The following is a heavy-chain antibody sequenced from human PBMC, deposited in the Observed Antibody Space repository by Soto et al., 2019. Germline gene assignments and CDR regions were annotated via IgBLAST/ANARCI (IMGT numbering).Heavy chain of an antibody. CDR2: ISYDGSKK. D-gene: IGHD6-19*01. Sequence: QVQLVESGGGVVQPGRSLRLSCAASGFTFSSYAMHWVRQAPGKGLEWVVVISYDGSKKYYADSVKGRFTISRDNSKNTLYLQMNSLRAEDTAVYYCARDLRVAVAGIWILYYYYYGMDVWGQGTTVTVSS. J-gene: IGHJ6*02. CDR1: GFTFSSYA. V-gene: IGHV3-30-3*01. CDR3: ARDLRVAVAGIWILYYYYYGMDV.